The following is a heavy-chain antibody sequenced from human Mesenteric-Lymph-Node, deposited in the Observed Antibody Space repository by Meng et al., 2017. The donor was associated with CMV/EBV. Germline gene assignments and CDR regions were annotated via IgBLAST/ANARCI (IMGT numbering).Heavy chain of an antibody. Sequence: GGSLRLSCAASGFTFSSYAMSWVRQAPGKGLEWVSLIYSGGSSAFYADSVKGRFTISRDDSRNTLYLHFDSLRAEDTAIYYCARDTGAGCDYWGHGALVTVSS. D-gene: IGHD4-11*01. V-gene: IGHV3-23*03. CDR3: ARDTGAGCDY. CDR1: GFTFSSYA. CDR2: IYSGGSSA. J-gene: IGHJ4*01.